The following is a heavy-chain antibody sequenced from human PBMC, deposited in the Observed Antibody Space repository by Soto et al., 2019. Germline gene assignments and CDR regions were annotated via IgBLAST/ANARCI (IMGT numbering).Heavy chain of an antibody. CDR2: IIPIFGTA. V-gene: IGHV1-69*05. Sequence: ASVKVSCKASGGTFSSYAISWVRQAPGQGLEWMGGIIPIFGTANYAQKFQGRVTMTRNTSISTAYMELSSLRSEDTAVYYCARGPRITMVRGVISWFDPWGQGTLVTVSS. J-gene: IGHJ5*02. D-gene: IGHD3-10*01. CDR3: ARGPRITMVRGVISWFDP. CDR1: GGTFSSYA.